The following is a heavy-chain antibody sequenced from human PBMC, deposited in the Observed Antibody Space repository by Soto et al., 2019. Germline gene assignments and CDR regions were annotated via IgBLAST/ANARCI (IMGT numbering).Heavy chain of an antibody. CDR3: ARHASNSGSYSEYCQQ. D-gene: IGHD1-26*01. CDR2: IDYSGTT. Sequence: QLQLQESGPGLVKPSETLSLTCTVSGGSISSGTYFWGWIRQPPGKGLEWIGSIDYSGTTYYNTSLMARATRSVDTYKNQVSLSLSSVTAADTAVYYCARHASNSGSYSEYCQQWGQGTLVTVSS. J-gene: IGHJ1*01. V-gene: IGHV4-39*01. CDR1: GGSISSGTYF.